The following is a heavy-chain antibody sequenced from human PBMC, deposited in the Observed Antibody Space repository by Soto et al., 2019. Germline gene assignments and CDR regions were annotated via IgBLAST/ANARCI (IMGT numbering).Heavy chain of an antibody. Sequence: ASVKVSCKASGYTFSNYGFSWVRQAPGQGLEWMGWISGYNGNTNYAERLQGRVTMTTDTSTSTAYMELKSLRYDDTAVYYCASDSYGYTFYDYWGQGTLVTVS. J-gene: IGHJ4*02. CDR1: GYTFSNYG. CDR2: ISGYNGNT. CDR3: ASDSYGYTFYDY. D-gene: IGHD5-18*01. V-gene: IGHV1-18*01.